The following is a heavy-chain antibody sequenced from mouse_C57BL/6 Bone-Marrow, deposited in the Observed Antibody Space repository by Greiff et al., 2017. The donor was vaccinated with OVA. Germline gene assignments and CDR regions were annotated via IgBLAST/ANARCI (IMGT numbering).Heavy chain of an antibody. V-gene: IGHV14-4*01. Sequence: VQLQQSGAELVRPGASVKLSCTASGFNIKDDYMNWVKQRPEQGLEWIGWIDPENGDTEYASKFQGKATITADTSSNTAYLQLSSLTSEDTAVYYCTTSYDYRYFDVWGTGTTVTVSS. D-gene: IGHD2-4*01. J-gene: IGHJ1*03. CDR2: IDPENGDT. CDR3: TTSYDYRYFDV. CDR1: GFNIKDDY.